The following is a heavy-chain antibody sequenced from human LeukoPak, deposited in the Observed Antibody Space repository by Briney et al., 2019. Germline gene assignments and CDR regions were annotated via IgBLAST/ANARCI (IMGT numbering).Heavy chain of an antibody. CDR3: ARNGLPYYFDY. J-gene: IGHJ4*02. Sequence: SETLSLTCNVSGGSISSYYWSWIRQPPGKGLEWIGYIYYSGSTNYNPSLKSRVTISVDTSKNQFSLKLSSVTAADTAVYYCARNGLPYYFDYWGQGTLVTVSS. CDR1: GGSISSYY. V-gene: IGHV4-59*08. D-gene: IGHD2-8*01. CDR2: IYYSGST.